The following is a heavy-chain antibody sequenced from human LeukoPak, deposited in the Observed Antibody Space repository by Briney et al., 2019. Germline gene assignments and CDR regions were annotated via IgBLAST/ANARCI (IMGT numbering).Heavy chain of an antibody. J-gene: IGHJ4*02. D-gene: IGHD3-10*01. CDR1: GGSLSGNF. CDR2: ISHSGST. Sequence: SETLSLTCAVYGGSLSGNFWSWIRQPPGKGLEWIGEISHSGSTNYSPSLKSRPTISVDTSKNQFSLKLSSVTAADTAVYYCARRAYGSGSYYNYWGQGTLVTVSS. V-gene: IGHV4-34*01. CDR3: ARRAYGSGSYYNY.